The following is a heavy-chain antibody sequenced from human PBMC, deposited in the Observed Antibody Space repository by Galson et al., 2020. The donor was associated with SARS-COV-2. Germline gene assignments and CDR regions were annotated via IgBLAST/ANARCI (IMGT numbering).Heavy chain of an antibody. V-gene: IGHV4-30-4*01. CDR2: IYYRGST. CDR1: GGSISSGDYY. J-gene: IGHJ5*02. Sequence: SETLSLTCTVSGGSISSGDYYWSWIRQPPGKGLEWIGYIYYRGSTSYNPSLKSPVTISIDTSKNQFSLKLNSVTAADTAVYYCARIPATIQNGFDPWGQGTLVTVSA. D-gene: IGHD2-2*02. CDR3: ARIPATIQNGFDP.